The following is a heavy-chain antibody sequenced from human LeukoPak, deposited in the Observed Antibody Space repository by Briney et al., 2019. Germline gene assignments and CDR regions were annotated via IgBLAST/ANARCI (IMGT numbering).Heavy chain of an antibody. J-gene: IGHJ3*02. CDR2: IYYSGST. CDR3: ARDNRGPEKGARDAFDI. Sequence: SETLSLTCTVSGGSISSYYWSWIRQPPGKGLEWIGYIYYSGSTNYNPSLKSRVTISVDTSKNQFSLKLSSVTAADTAVYYCARDNRGPEKGARDAFDIWGQGTMVTVSS. V-gene: IGHV4-59*01. CDR1: GGSISSYY. D-gene: IGHD1-14*01.